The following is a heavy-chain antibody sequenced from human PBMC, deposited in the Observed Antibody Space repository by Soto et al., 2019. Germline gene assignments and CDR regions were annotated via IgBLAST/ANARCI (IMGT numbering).Heavy chain of an antibody. D-gene: IGHD3-22*01. V-gene: IGHV3-NL1*01. CDR3: SKDPDHYDDSGYS. CDR2: LTSSGHA. Sequence: GGSLRLSCIPSGFIFIAYGIHWVRQGPGKGLEWIAGLTSSGHAFYVDSVKGRFTAYRDNSENTLYLQMESLRVEDTATYYCSKDPDHYDDSGYSWGQGTLVTVSS. J-gene: IGHJ4*02. CDR1: GFIFIAYG.